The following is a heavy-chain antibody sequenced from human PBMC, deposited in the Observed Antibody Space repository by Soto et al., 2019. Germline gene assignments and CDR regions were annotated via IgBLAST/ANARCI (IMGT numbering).Heavy chain of an antibody. D-gene: IGHD3-22*01. CDR3: ARPSTYYYDSSGYDYFDY. V-gene: IGHV3-30*03. CDR1: GFTFSSYG. Sequence: GGSLRLSCAASGFTFSSYGMHWVRQAPGKGLEWVAVISYDGSNKYYADSVKGRFTISRDNSKNTLYLQMNSLRAEDTAVYYCARPSTYYYDSSGYDYFDYWGQGTLVTVSS. CDR2: ISYDGSNK. J-gene: IGHJ4*02.